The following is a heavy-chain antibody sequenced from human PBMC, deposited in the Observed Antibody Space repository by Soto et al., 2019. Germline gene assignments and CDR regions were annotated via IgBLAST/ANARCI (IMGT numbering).Heavy chain of an antibody. D-gene: IGHD5-12*01. CDR3: TKEKSVMYSGYDAFDI. Sequence: GGSLRLSCAASGFTFSSYEMHWVRQAPGKGLEWVAYISSSGTILYADSVEGRFTISRDDADNSLYLQMNSLRAEDTAVYYCTKEKSVMYSGYDAFDIWGRGTMVTVS. CDR2: ISSSGTI. V-gene: IGHV3-48*03. J-gene: IGHJ3*02. CDR1: GFTFSSYE.